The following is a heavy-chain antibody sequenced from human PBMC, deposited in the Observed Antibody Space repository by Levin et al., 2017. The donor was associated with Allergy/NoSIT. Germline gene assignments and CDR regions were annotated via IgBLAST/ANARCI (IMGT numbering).Heavy chain of an antibody. CDR2: INSDGSST. J-gene: IGHJ4*02. D-gene: IGHD6-13*01. CDR3: ARVVLERGSSSWYDY. V-gene: IGHV3-74*01. CDR1: GFTFSSYW. Sequence: SCAASGFTFSSYWMHWVRQAPGKGLVWVSRINSDGSSTSYADSVKGRFTISRDNAKNTLYLQMNSLRAEDTAVYYCARVVLERGSSSWYDYWGQGTLVTVSS.